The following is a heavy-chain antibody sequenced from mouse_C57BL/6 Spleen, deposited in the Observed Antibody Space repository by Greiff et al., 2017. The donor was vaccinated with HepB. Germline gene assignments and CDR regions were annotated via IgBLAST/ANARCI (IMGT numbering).Heavy chain of an antibody. V-gene: IGHV1-50*01. Sequence: IQLQQPGAELVKPGASVKLSCKASGYTFTSYWMQWVKQRPGQGLEWIGEIDPSDSYTNYNQKFKGKATLTVDTSSSTAYMQLSSLTSEDSAVYYCARSYYSNLYYYAMDYWGQGTSVTVSS. J-gene: IGHJ4*01. CDR3: ARSYYSNLYYYAMDY. CDR2: IDPSDSYT. D-gene: IGHD2-5*01. CDR1: GYTFTSYW.